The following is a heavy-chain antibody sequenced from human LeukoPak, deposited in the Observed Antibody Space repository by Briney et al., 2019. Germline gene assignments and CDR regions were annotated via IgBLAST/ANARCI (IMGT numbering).Heavy chain of an antibody. CDR1: GFTFSSYA. CDR3: ARDQDIVVAPAATLDY. Sequence: PGGSLRLSCAASGFTFSSYAMRWVRQAAGKGLEWVAVISYDGSNKYYADSVKGRFTISRDNSKNTLYLQMNSLRAEDTAVYYCARDQDIVVAPAATLDYWGQGTLVTVSS. J-gene: IGHJ4*02. V-gene: IGHV3-30-3*01. CDR2: ISYDGSNK. D-gene: IGHD2-2*01.